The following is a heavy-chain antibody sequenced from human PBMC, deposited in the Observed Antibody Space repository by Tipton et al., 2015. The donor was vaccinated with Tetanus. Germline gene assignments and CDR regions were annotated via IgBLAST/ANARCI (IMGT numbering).Heavy chain of an antibody. D-gene: IGHD6-6*01. J-gene: IGHJ6*02. CDR1: GFTFNDYY. V-gene: IGHV3-11*01. CDR2: ITNTGSSA. Sequence: SLRLSCAPSGFTFNDYYMGWFRQAPGKGLEWVSYITNTGSSAFYADSVKGRFTISRDNAQQSLFLQMNNLGAEDTAVYYCARPSDKLRYYGMDVWGQGITVTVSS. CDR3: ARPSDKLRYYGMDV.